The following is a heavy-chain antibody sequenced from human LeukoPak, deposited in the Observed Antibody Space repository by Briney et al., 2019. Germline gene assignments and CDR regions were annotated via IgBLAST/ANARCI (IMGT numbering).Heavy chain of an antibody. CDR2: ISAETGNT. Sequence: ASVKVSCKASGYTFLRHGFSWVRQAPGQGLEWMGWISAETGNTVYAQKFQGRVTMTTDTYTSTAYIEVRSLTSDDTAVYFCARDATWGIVSTYADYWGQGTLVTVS. CDR3: ARDATWGIVSTYADY. J-gene: IGHJ4*02. V-gene: IGHV1-18*01. CDR1: GYTFLRHG. D-gene: IGHD5/OR15-5a*01.